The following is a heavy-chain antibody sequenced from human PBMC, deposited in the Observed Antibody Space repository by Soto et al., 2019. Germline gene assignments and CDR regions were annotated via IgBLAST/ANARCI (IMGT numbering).Heavy chain of an antibody. CDR1: GGSFSGYY. J-gene: IGHJ3*02. V-gene: IGHV4-34*01. D-gene: IGHD7-27*01. CDR2: INHSGST. CDR3: ARKLGKFDI. Sequence: SETLSLTCAVYGGSFSGYYWSWIRQPPGKGLEWIGEINHSGSTNYNPSLKSRVTISVDTSKNQFSLKLSSVTAADTAVYYCARKLGKFDIWGQGTMVTVSS.